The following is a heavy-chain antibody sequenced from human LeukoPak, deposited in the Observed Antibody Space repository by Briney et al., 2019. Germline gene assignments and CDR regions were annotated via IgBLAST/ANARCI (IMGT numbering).Heavy chain of an antibody. D-gene: IGHD5-18*01. V-gene: IGHV1-2*02. J-gene: IGHJ4*02. CDR1: GYTFTGYY. CDR3: ARVGYSYGTTYHY. CDR2: INPNSGGT. Sequence: GASVKVSCKASGYTFTGYYMHWVRQAPGQGLEWMGWINPNSGGTNYAQKFQGRVTMTRDTSISTAYMELSSLRSEDTAVYYCARVGYSYGTTYHYWGQGTLVTVSS.